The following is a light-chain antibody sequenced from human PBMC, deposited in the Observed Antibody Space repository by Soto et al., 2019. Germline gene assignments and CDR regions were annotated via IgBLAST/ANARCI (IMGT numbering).Light chain of an antibody. V-gene: IGKV3-15*01. CDR1: QSVSSN. Sequence: EIVMTQSPATLSVSPGERATLSCRASQSVSSNLAWYQQKPGQAPRLLIYGASARATGIPARFSGSGSATEFTLTISSLQSEDFAVYYCQQYNSWPPITFGQETRLEIK. J-gene: IGKJ5*01. CDR3: QQYNSWPPIT. CDR2: GAS.